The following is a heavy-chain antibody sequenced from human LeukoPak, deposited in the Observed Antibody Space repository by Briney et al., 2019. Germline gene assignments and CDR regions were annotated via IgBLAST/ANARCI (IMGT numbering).Heavy chain of an antibody. CDR2: INPNSGGT. Sequence: VASVKVSCKASGYTFTAYYMHWVRQAPGQGLEWMGWINPNSGGTSYAQKFQGRVTMTRDTSISTAYMELSRLRSDDTAVYYCARDLDYYDSSGYGSHAFDIWGQGTMVTVSS. D-gene: IGHD3-22*01. V-gene: IGHV1-2*02. J-gene: IGHJ3*02. CDR1: GYTFTAYY. CDR3: ARDLDYYDSSGYGSHAFDI.